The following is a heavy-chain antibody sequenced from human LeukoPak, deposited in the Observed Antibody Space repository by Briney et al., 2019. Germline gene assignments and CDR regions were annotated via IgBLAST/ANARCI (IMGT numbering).Heavy chain of an antibody. V-gene: IGHV3-11*01. CDR2: ISTSGSTI. Sequence: PGGSLRLSRAASGFTFSDYYMSWIRQAPGKGLEWVSYISTSGSTIFYADSVEGRFTISRDNAKNSLYLQMNSLRAEDTAVYYCAKDALRAVPYYFDYWGQGTLVTVSS. CDR1: GFTFSDYY. CDR3: AKDALRAVPYYFDY. J-gene: IGHJ4*02. D-gene: IGHD3-10*01.